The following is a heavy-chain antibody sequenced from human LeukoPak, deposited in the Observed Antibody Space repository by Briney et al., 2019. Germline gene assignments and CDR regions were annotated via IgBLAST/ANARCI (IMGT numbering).Heavy chain of an antibody. V-gene: IGHV4-30-2*01. CDR3: ARASDGDTYYDFWSGYSSYNWFDP. CDR1: GGSISSGGYS. D-gene: IGHD3-3*01. CDR2: IYHSGST. Sequence: SQTLSLTCAVSGGSISSGGYSWSWIRQPPGKGLEWIGYIYHSGSTYYNPSLKSRVTISVDRSKNQFFLKLSSVTAADTAVYYCARASDGDTYYDFWSGYSSYNWFDPWGQGTLVTVSS. J-gene: IGHJ5*02.